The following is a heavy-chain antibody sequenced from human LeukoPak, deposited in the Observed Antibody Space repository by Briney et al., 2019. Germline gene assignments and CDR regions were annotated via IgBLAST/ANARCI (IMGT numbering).Heavy chain of an antibody. CDR1: GGSISSGGYY. D-gene: IGHD3-3*01. Sequence: PSQTLSLTCTVSGGSISSGGYYWSWIRQPPGKGLEWIGYIYHSGGTYYNPSLKSRVTISVDRSKNQFSLKLSSVTAADTAVYYCARWVTIFGVVTDHPYYFDYWGQGTLVTVSS. V-gene: IGHV4-30-2*01. CDR3: ARWVTIFGVVTDHPYYFDY. CDR2: IYHSGGT. J-gene: IGHJ4*02.